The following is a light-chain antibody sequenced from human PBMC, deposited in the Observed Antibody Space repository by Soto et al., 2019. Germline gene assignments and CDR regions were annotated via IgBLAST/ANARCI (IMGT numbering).Light chain of an antibody. CDR1: SSDVGTYKF. Sequence: QPASVSGSPGQSITISCTGTSSDVGTYKFVSWYQQHPGKVPTLMIHEGTKRPSGVSNRFSGSKSGNTATLTISGLQPEDEANYYCCSYAGTSFWVFGGGTKLTVL. CDR3: CSYAGTSFWV. CDR2: EGT. V-gene: IGLV2-23*01. J-gene: IGLJ3*02.